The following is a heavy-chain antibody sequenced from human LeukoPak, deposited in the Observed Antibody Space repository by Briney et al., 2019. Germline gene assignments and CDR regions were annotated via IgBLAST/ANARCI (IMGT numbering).Heavy chain of an antibody. Sequence: GGSLRLSCAASGFIFSNYWMTWVRQAPGKGLEWVAFIRYDASNKYYAGSVKGRFSISRDNSKNTLYLHMNGLRAEDTAVYYCAKDYYCSGGSCYSNFDYWGQGTLVTVSS. D-gene: IGHD2-15*01. CDR2: IRYDASNK. J-gene: IGHJ4*02. V-gene: IGHV3-30*02. CDR3: AKDYYCSGGSCYSNFDY. CDR1: GFIFSNYW.